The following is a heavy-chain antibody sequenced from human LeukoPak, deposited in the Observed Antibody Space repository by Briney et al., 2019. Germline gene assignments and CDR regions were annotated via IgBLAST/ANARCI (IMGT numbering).Heavy chain of an antibody. Sequence: TGGSLRLSCAASGFTFSSYSMNWVRQAPGKGLEWVSYISSSSSTIYHADSVKGRFTISRDNAKNSLYLQMNSLRDEDTAVYYCARDRGYYDSSGYYDFDHWGQGTLVTVSS. J-gene: IGHJ4*02. D-gene: IGHD3-22*01. CDR3: ARDRGYYDSSGYYDFDH. V-gene: IGHV3-48*02. CDR2: ISSSSSTI. CDR1: GFTFSSYS.